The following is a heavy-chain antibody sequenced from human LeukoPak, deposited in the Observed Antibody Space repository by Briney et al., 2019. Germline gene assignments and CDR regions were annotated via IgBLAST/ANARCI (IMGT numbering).Heavy chain of an antibody. Sequence: SETLSLTCTVSGGSISNYSWSWIRQPAGKGLEWIGRFYTSGSTNYNPSLKSRVTISADTSNNQFSLKLSSVTAADTAVYYCAREVIAAHNWFDPWGQGTLVTVSS. D-gene: IGHD6-6*01. CDR2: FYTSGST. J-gene: IGHJ5*02. V-gene: IGHV4-4*07. CDR1: GGSISNYS. CDR3: AREVIAAHNWFDP.